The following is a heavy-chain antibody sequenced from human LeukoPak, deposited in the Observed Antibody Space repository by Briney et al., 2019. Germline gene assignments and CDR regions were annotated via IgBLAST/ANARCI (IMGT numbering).Heavy chain of an antibody. Sequence: ASVKVSCKASGYTFTDYYVHRVRQAPGQGLEWMGWINPNSGGTNYAQKFQGRVTMTRDTSISTAYMDLSRLRSDDTAVYYCAKVVHGTVAFDIWGQGTLVTVSS. CDR1: GYTFTDYY. D-gene: IGHD2-2*01. CDR3: AKVVHGTVAFDI. CDR2: INPNSGGT. J-gene: IGHJ3*02. V-gene: IGHV1-2*02.